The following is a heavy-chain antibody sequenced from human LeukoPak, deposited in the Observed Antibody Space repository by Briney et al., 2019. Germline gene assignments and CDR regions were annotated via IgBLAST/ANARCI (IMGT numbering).Heavy chain of an antibody. CDR2: ISYDGSNK. Sequence: PGGSLRLSCAASGFTFSSYGMHWVRQAPGKGLEWVAVISYDGSNKYYADSVKGRFTISRDNSKNTLYLQMNSLRAEDTAVYYCAKEGNYYGSGSYYRGIDYWGQGTLVTVSS. D-gene: IGHD3-10*01. V-gene: IGHV3-30*18. J-gene: IGHJ4*02. CDR1: GFTFSSYG. CDR3: AKEGNYYGSGSYYRGIDY.